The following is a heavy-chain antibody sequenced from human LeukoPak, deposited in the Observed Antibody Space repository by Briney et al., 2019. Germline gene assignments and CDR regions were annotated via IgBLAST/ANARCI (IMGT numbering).Heavy chain of an antibody. CDR3: ARAPLWFGEHDYNWFDP. Sequence: ASVKVSCKASGYTFTGYYIHWVRQAPGQGLEWMGWISAYNGNTNYAQKLQGRVTMTTDTSTSTAYMELRSLRSDDTAVYYCARAPLWFGEHDYNWFDPWGQGTLVTVSS. CDR1: GYTFTGYY. CDR2: ISAYNGNT. D-gene: IGHD3-10*01. J-gene: IGHJ5*02. V-gene: IGHV1-18*04.